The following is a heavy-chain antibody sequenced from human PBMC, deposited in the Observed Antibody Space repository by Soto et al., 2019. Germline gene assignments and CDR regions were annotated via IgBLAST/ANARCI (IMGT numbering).Heavy chain of an antibody. D-gene: IGHD2-21*01. V-gene: IGHV3-30*03. J-gene: IGHJ6*02. Sequence: PGGSLRLSCAASGFTFSSYGMHWVRQAPGKGLEWVAVISYDGSNKYYADSVKGRFTISRDNSKNTLYLQMNSLRAEDTAVYYCARSYRWLSIYGMDVWGQGTTVTAFS. CDR3: ARSYRWLSIYGMDV. CDR2: ISYDGSNK. CDR1: GFTFSSYG.